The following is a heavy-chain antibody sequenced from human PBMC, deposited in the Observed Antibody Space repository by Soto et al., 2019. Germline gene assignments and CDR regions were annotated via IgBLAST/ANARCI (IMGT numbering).Heavy chain of an antibody. CDR1: GGSINSYW. Sequence: SETLSLTCSASGGSINSYWWSWIRQPAGKGLEWIGRVYSTGTTDYNPSLNSRATMSVETSKNQFSLQLTSVTAADTAVYYCARDIGSYAYGEGYWGQGIQVTVSS. J-gene: IGHJ4*02. V-gene: IGHV4-4*07. D-gene: IGHD3-10*01. CDR2: VYSTGTT. CDR3: ARDIGSYAYGEGY.